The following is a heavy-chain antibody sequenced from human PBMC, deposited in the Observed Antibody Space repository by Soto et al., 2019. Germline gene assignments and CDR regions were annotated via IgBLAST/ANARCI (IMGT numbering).Heavy chain of an antibody. Sequence: QVQLVQSGAEVKKPGYSVKVSCKASGGTFSSYAISWVRQAPGQGLEWMGGIIPIFGTANYAQKFQGRVTITADESTSTAYMELSSLRSEDTAVYYCARDGGFGELLFTGPDYWGQGTLVTGSS. CDR1: GGTFSSYA. CDR2: IIPIFGTA. J-gene: IGHJ4*02. D-gene: IGHD3-10*01. V-gene: IGHV1-69*01. CDR3: ARDGGFGELLFTGPDY.